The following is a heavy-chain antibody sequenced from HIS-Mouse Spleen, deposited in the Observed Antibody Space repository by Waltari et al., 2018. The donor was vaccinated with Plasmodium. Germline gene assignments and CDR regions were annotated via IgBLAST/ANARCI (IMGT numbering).Heavy chain of an antibody. CDR1: GCSIRLSSSF. CDR2: IYYSGST. D-gene: IGHD3-3*01. V-gene: IGHV4-39*01. CDR3: ARQLAYYDFWSGYSRGYYFDY. Sequence: QLQLQESGPGLVKPSETLSLTCTVSGCSIRLSSSFLGWIRLPPGKGLGWIGSIYYSGSTYYNPSLKSRVTISVDTSKNQFSLKLSSVTAADTAVYYCARQLAYYDFWSGYSRGYYFDYWGQGTLVTVSS. J-gene: IGHJ4*02.